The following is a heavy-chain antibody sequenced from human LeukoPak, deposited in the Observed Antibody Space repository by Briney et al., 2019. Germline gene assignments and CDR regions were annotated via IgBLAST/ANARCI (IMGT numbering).Heavy chain of an antibody. CDR1: GFTFSSYE. CDR2: ISSSGSTI. Sequence: PGGSLRLSCAASGFTFSSYEMNWVRQAPGKGLEWVSYISSSGSTIYYADSVKGRFTISRDNAKNSLYLQRNSLRAEDTAVYYCARGRGSSGWYGGDYWGQGTLVTVSS. J-gene: IGHJ4*02. V-gene: IGHV3-48*03. CDR3: ARGRGSSGWYGGDY. D-gene: IGHD6-19*01.